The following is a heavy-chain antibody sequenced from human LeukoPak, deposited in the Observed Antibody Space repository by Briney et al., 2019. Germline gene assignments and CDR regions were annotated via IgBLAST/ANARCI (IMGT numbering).Heavy chain of an antibody. CDR1: GGSVTSGNYY. V-gene: IGHV4-61*02. CDR2: IYTNGGA. Sequence: SETLSLTCTVSGGSVTSGNYYWNWLRQPAGKGLEWIGRIYTNGGASYNPSLKSRVTISIDASKNQFSLKLSSVTAADTAVYYCAREPSGYWGQGILVTVSS. J-gene: IGHJ4*02. CDR3: AREPSGY.